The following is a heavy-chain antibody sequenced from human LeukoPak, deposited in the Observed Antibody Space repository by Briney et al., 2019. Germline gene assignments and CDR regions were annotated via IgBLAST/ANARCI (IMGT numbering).Heavy chain of an antibody. Sequence: GGSLRLSCAASGFTFSNYWMHWVRQAPGKGLEWVSSISSSSSYIYYADSVKGRFTISRDNAKNSLYLQMNSLRAEDTAVYYCARESHTVTLDYWGQRTLVTVSS. V-gene: IGHV3-21*01. CDR1: GFTFSNYW. D-gene: IGHD4-11*01. CDR2: ISSSSSYI. CDR3: ARESHTVTLDY. J-gene: IGHJ4*02.